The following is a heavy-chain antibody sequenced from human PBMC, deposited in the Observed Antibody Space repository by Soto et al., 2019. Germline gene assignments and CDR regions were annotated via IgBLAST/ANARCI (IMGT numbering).Heavy chain of an antibody. D-gene: IGHD6-19*01. Sequence: EVQLVESGGGLVKPGGSLRLSCAAFGFTFSNAWMSWVRQAPGKGLEWVGRIKSKTDGGTTDYAAPVKGRFTISRDDSKNTLYLQMNSLKTEDTAVYYCTTDSVAVAGNDAFDIWGQGTMVTVSS. V-gene: IGHV3-15*01. J-gene: IGHJ3*02. CDR3: TTDSVAVAGNDAFDI. CDR1: GFTFSNAW. CDR2: IKSKTDGGTT.